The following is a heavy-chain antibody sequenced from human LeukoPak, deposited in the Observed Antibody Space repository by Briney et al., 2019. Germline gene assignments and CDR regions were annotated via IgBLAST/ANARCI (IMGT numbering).Heavy chain of an antibody. D-gene: IGHD3-22*01. Sequence: GGSLRLSCAASGFTFDDYGMSWVRQAPGKGLEWVSGINWNGGSTGYADSVKGRFTISRDNAKNSLYVQMNSLRAEDTALYYCARDKGEGDSSGYYPDAFDIWGQGTMVTVSS. J-gene: IGHJ3*02. CDR3: ARDKGEGDSSGYYPDAFDI. CDR2: INWNGGST. CDR1: GFTFDDYG. V-gene: IGHV3-20*04.